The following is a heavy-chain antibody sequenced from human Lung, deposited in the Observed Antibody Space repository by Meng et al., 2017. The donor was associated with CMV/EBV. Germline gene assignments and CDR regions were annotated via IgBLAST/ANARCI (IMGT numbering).Heavy chain of an antibody. CDR3: ARMTMASRYWYYDL. CDR2: IFSNDEK. V-gene: IGHV2-26*01. D-gene: IGHD4/OR15-4a*01. CDR1: GFSLDNSRMG. J-gene: IGHJ2*01. Sequence: GPTLVXPSSTFTLTCTVSGFSLDNSRMGVTWVRQPPGKALAWLAHIFSNDEKSYRASLKSRLSISKDTSRSQVVLTMTNMNPVDTATYYCARMTMASRYWYYDLWGRGXLVTVSS.